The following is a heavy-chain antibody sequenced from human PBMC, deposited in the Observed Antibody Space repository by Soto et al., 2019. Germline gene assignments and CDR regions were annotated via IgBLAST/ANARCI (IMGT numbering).Heavy chain of an antibody. CDR1: GHSFTSYW. CDR3: ARHPRRYYYESSGYYGVNAFDN. Sequence: RGAYLKISCKGSGHSFTSYWIGWVRQMPGKGLEWMGIIYPGDSDTRYSPSFQGQVTISADKSISTAYLQWSSLKASDTAMSYCARHPRRYYYESSGYYGVNAFDNCGDGTRV. CDR2: IYPGDSDT. J-gene: IGHJ3*02. D-gene: IGHD3-22*01. V-gene: IGHV5-51*01.